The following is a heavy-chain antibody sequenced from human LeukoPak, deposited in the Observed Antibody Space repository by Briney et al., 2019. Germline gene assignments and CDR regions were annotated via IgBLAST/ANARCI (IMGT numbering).Heavy chain of an antibody. CDR1: GFTFSNAW. V-gene: IGHV3-15*01. J-gene: IGHJ5*02. CDR2: IKTKTDGGTT. D-gene: IGHD6-19*01. CDR3: TTRGSGWSRGWFDP. Sequence: GSLRLSCAASGFTFSNAWMSWVRQAPGKGLEWVGRIKTKTDGGTTDYAAPVKGRFTISRDDSKNTLYLQMNSPKTEDTAVYYCTTRGSGWSRGWFDPWGQGTLVTVSS.